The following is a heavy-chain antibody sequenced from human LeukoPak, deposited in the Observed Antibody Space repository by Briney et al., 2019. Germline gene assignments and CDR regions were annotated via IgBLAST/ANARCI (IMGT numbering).Heavy chain of an antibody. Sequence: GGSLRLSCAASGFIFSNYAMHWVRQAPGKGLEYVSAISSNGGSTCYADSVKGRFTISRDNSKNTLYLQMSSLRAEDTAIYYCVNHCSGTSCYYPRSDLWGQGTLVTVSS. CDR3: VNHCSGTSCYYPRSDL. V-gene: IGHV3-64D*06. D-gene: IGHD2-2*01. CDR2: ISSNGGST. J-gene: IGHJ5*02. CDR1: GFIFSNYA.